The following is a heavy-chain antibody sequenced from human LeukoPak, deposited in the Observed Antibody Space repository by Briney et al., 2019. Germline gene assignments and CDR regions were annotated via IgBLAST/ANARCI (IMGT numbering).Heavy chain of an antibody. D-gene: IGHD4-17*01. J-gene: IGHJ6*03. CDR1: GYTFTGYY. CDR3: ARDRTTVTKYYYYYYMDV. Sequence: ASVKVSSKASGYTFTGYYMHWVRQAPGQGLEWMGWINPNSGGTNYAQKFQGRVTMTRDTSISTTYMELSRLRSDDTAVYYCARDRTTVTKYYYYYYMDVWGNGTTVTVSS. V-gene: IGHV1-2*02. CDR2: INPNSGGT.